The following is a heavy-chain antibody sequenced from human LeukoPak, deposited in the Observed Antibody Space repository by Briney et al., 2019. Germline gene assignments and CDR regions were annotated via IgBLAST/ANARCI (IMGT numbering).Heavy chain of an antibody. CDR1: GFTFSNAW. J-gene: IGHJ4*02. D-gene: IGHD3-3*02. CDR3: ARRLAVSPFDY. CDR2: ISSSGSYI. V-gene: IGHV3-21*01. Sequence: KPGGSLRLSCAASGFTFSNAWMSWVRQAPGEGLEWVSSISSSGSYIYYADSVKGRFTISRDNAKNSLYLQMNSLRAEDTAVYFCARRLAVSPFDYWGQGTLVTVSS.